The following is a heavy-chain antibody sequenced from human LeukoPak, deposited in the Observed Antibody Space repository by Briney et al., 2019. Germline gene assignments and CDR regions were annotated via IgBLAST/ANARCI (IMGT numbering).Heavy chain of an antibody. CDR1: GYTFTSYG. D-gene: IGHD3-3*01. Sequence: ASVKVSCKASGYTFTSYGISWVRQAPGQGLEWMGWISAYNGNTNYAQKLQGRVTMTTDTSTSTAYMELRSLRSDDTAVYYCARVVTIFGVVIAKNYYMDVWGKGTTVTVSS. CDR3: ARVVTIFGVVIAKNYYMDV. V-gene: IGHV1-18*01. CDR2: ISAYNGNT. J-gene: IGHJ6*03.